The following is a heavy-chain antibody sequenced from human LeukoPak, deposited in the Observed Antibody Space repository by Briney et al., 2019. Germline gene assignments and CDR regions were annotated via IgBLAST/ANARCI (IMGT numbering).Heavy chain of an antibody. CDR1: GYTFTGYY. CDR2: INPNSGGT. V-gene: IGHV1-2*04. Sequence: ASVKVSCKASGYTFTGYYMHWVRQAPGQGLEWMGWINPNSGGTNYAQKFQGWVTMTRDTSISTAYMELSRLRSDDTAVYYCARGDLVVVAAVYGMDVWGQGTTVTVSS. CDR3: ARGDLVVVAAVYGMDV. D-gene: IGHD2-15*01. J-gene: IGHJ6*02.